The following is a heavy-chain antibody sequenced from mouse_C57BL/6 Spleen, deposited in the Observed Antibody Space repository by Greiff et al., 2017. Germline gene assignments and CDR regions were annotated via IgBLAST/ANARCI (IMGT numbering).Heavy chain of an antibody. CDR2: IHPNSGST. CDR3: ACGSSYNYAMDY. J-gene: IGHJ4*01. V-gene: IGHV1-64*01. Sequence: QVQLQQSGAELVKPGASVKLSCKASGYTFTSYWMHWVKQRPGQGLEWIGMIHPNSGSTNYNEKFKGKATLTVDKSSSTAYMQLSSLTSEDSAVYYCACGSSYNYAMDYWGQGTSVTVSS. CDR1: GYTFTSYW. D-gene: IGHD1-1*01.